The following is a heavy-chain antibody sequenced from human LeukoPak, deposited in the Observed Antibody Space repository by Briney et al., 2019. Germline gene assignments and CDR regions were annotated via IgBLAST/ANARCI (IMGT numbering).Heavy chain of an antibody. D-gene: IGHD5-18*01. V-gene: IGHV3-48*03. CDR3: ARDSGYSYGNFDY. J-gene: IGHJ4*02. CDR1: GFTFSSYE. Sequence: PGWSLRLSCAASGFTFSSYEMNWVRQAPGKGLEWVSYISSSGSTIYYADSVKGRFTISRDNAKNSLYLQMNSLRAEDTAVYYCARDSGYSYGNFDYWGQGTLVTVSS. CDR2: ISSSGSTI.